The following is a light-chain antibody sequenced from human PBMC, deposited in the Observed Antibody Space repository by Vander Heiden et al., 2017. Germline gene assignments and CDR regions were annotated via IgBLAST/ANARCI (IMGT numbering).Light chain of an antibody. J-gene: IGKJ1*01. CDR2: GAS. CDR1: QSVSSNY. Sequence: EIVLTQSPGTLSLSPGERATLSCRASQSVSSNYFAWYQQKPGQAPRFLMNGASSRATGIPDRFSGSGSGTDFTRTISRLEPEDFAVYYCQHYGSSLWTFGQGTKVEIK. CDR3: QHYGSSLWT. V-gene: IGKV3-20*01.